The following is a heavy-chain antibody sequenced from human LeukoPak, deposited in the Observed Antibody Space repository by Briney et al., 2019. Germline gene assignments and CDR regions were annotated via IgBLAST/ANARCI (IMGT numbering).Heavy chain of an antibody. Sequence: PGGSLRLSCAASGLSFSSYTMNWVRQAPGKGLVWVSRMNSDGSSTTYADSVKGRFTISRDNAKNALYLQMSSLRAEDTAVYHCAREAFNYGDHYFDYWGQGTLVTVSS. J-gene: IGHJ4*02. CDR3: AREAFNYGDHYFDY. CDR1: GLSFSSYT. D-gene: IGHD4-17*01. CDR2: MNSDGSST. V-gene: IGHV3-74*01.